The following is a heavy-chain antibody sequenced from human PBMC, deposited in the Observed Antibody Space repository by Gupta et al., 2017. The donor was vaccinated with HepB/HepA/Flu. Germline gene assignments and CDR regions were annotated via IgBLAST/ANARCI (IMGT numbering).Heavy chain of an antibody. CDR2: ISYNETYK. CDR3: AKDVDRYFYYGMDV. J-gene: IGHJ6*02. Sequence: QVQLVESGGGVVQPGRSLRLSCTASGFIFSTYGMHWVRQAPGKGLEWVAVISYNETYKYYAESMKGRFTISRDNSKNTLYLQMNSLRAEDTAVYYCAKDVDRYFYYGMDVWGQGTAVTVSS. CDR1: GFIFSTYG. V-gene: IGHV3-30*18.